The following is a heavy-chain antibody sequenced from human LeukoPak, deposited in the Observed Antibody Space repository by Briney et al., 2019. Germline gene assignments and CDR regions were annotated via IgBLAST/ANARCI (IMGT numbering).Heavy chain of an antibody. D-gene: IGHD6-13*01. CDR1: GFTLSSYA. CDR2: ISSSSSTI. Sequence: GGSLRLSCAASGFTLSSYAMNWVRQAPGKGLEWVSYISSSSSTIYYADSVTGRFTISRDNAKNTLYLQMNSLRAEDTAVYYCARRAAALGAFDYWGPGTLVTVSS. J-gene: IGHJ4*02. V-gene: IGHV3-48*01. CDR3: ARRAAALGAFDY.